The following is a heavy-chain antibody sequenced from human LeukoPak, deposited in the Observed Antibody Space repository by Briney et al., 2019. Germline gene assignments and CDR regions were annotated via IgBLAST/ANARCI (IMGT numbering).Heavy chain of an antibody. V-gene: IGHV3-64D*06. CDR1: GFTFSSYA. D-gene: IGHD6-6*01. CDR3: VKALAYSSSSPLSHY. J-gene: IGHJ4*02. CDR2: ISSNGGST. Sequence: QAGGSLRPSCSASGFTFSSYAMHWVRQAPGKGLEYVSAISSNGGSTYYADSVKGRFTISRDNSKNTLYLQMSSLRAEDTAVYYCVKALAYSSSSPLSHYWGQGTLVTVSS.